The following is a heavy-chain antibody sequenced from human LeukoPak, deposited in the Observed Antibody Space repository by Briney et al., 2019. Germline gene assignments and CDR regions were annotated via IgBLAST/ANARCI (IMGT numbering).Heavy chain of an antibody. Sequence: PGGSLRLSCAASGFTFSSYWMHWVRQAPGKGLVWVPRINSDVTNTNYADSVKGRFTISRDNAKNTLYLQMNSLRVEDTAVYYCAMGYYDSSGYPHFDYWGQGTLVTVS. CDR2: INSDVTNT. D-gene: IGHD3-22*01. CDR1: GFTFSSYW. CDR3: AMGYYDSSGYPHFDY. V-gene: IGHV3-74*01. J-gene: IGHJ4*02.